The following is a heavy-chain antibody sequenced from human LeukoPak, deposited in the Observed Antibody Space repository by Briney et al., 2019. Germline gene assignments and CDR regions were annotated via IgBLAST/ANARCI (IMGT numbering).Heavy chain of an antibody. V-gene: IGHV3-11*01. CDR3: AGGPDIVVVPAATYGMDV. D-gene: IGHD2-2*01. J-gene: IGHJ6*02. CDR2: IGSSGSTI. Sequence: GGSLRLSCAASGFTFSDYYMSWIRQAPGKGLEWVSYIGSSGSTIYYADSVKGRFTISRDNAKNSLYLQMNSLRAEDTAVYYCAGGPDIVVVPAATYGMDVWGQGTTVTVSS. CDR1: GFTFSDYY.